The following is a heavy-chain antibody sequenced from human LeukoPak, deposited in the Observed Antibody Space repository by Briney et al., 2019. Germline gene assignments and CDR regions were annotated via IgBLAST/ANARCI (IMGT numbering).Heavy chain of an antibody. D-gene: IGHD1-26*01. CDR1: GFTFNSYG. CDR2: VRYDGTTK. CDR3: AKETAVGTTWGFDP. V-gene: IGHV3-30*02. Sequence: TGGSLRLSCAASGFTFNSYGMHWVRQAPGKGLEWVACVRYDGTTKYYADSVKGRFTISRDNSKNTVYLEMNSLRAEDTAMFYCAKETAVGTTWGFDPWGQGTLVTVSS. J-gene: IGHJ5*02.